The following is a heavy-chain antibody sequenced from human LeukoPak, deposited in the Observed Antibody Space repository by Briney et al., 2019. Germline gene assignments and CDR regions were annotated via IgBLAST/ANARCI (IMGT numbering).Heavy chain of an antibody. CDR2: ISSAGTMI. CDR1: GFTFSDYY. CDR3: AREPSIEPRL. D-gene: IGHD6-6*01. V-gene: IGHV3-11*04. J-gene: IGHJ4*02. Sequence: PGGSLRLSCAASGFTFSDYYMSWFRQAPGKGLEWVSYISSAGTMIYYADSLKGRFTISRDNAKNSLYLQMNSLRAEDTAVYYCAREPSIEPRLWGQGTLVTVSS.